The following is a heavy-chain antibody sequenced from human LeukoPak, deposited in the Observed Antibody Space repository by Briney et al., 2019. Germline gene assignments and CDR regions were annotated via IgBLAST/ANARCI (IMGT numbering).Heavy chain of an antibody. D-gene: IGHD6-13*01. CDR1: AFTFRSYW. CDR3: ARGGFSSSWYISRDY. V-gene: IGHV3-7*01. CDR2: IKEDGSEK. Sequence: PGGSLRLSCAASAFTFRSYWMTWVRQAPGKGLEWVANIKEDGSEKYYVYSVKGRFTISRDNAKNSLYLQMNSLRVKYTAVYYCARGGFSSSWYISRDYWGQGTLVTVSS. J-gene: IGHJ4*02.